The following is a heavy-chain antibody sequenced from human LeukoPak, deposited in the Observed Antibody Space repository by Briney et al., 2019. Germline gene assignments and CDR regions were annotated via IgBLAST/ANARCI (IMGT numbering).Heavy chain of an antibody. Sequence: SETLSLTCAVYGGSFSGYYWSWVRQPPGKGLEWIGEINHSGSTNYNPSLKSRVTISVDTSKNQFSLKVSSVTAADTAVYYCARGSSSWDYWGQGTLVTVSS. CDR1: GGSFSGYY. D-gene: IGHD6-13*01. CDR3: ARGSSSWDY. J-gene: IGHJ4*02. CDR2: INHSGST. V-gene: IGHV4-34*01.